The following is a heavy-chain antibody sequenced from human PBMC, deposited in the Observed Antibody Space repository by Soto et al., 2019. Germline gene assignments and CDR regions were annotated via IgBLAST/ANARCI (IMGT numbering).Heavy chain of an antibody. D-gene: IGHD1-20*01. V-gene: IGHV3-53*01. J-gene: IGHJ4*02. CDR1: GFTVSSNY. Sequence: GGSLRLSCAASGFTVSSNYMSWVRQAPGKGLEWVSVIYSGGSTYYADSVKGRFTISRDNSKNTLYLQMNRLRAEDTAVYYCARDITGTYYFDYWGQGTLVTVSS. CDR3: ARDITGTYYFDY. CDR2: IYSGGST.